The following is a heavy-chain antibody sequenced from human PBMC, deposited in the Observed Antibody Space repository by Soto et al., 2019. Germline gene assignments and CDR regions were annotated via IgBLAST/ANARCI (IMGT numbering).Heavy chain of an antibody. CDR2: IYHTGRT. CDR3: ARQSTSAEWFDP. J-gene: IGHJ5*02. CDR1: GGSISSGGYS. D-gene: IGHD1-26*01. Sequence: SETLSLTCAVSGGSISSGGYSWSWIRQPPGKGLEWIGYIYHTGRTYYNPSLKNRVTISVDTSRGQFSLKLTSVTAADTSIYYCARQSTSAEWFDPWGQGALVTVSS. V-gene: IGHV4-30-2*03.